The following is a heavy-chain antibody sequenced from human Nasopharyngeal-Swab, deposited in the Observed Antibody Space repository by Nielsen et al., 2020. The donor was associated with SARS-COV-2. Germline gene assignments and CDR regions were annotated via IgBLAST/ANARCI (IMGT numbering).Heavy chain of an antibody. CDR2: IIPIFGTA. Sequence: SVKVSCKASGGTFSSYAISWVRQAPGQGLEWMGGIIPIFGTANYAQKFQGRVTITADESTSTAYMELSSLRSEDTAVYYCASLIVATPSDYYYYYMGVWGKGTTVTVSS. CDR1: GGTFSSYA. CDR3: ASLIVATPSDYYYYYMGV. D-gene: IGHD5-12*01. V-gene: IGHV1-69*13. J-gene: IGHJ6*03.